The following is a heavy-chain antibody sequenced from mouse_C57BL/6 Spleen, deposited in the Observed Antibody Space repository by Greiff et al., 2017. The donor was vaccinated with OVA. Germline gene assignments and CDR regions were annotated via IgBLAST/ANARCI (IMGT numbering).Heavy chain of an antibody. J-gene: IGHJ4*01. V-gene: IGHV5-6*02. D-gene: IGHD4-1*01. CDR2: ISSGGSYT. CDR1: GFTFSSYG. CDR3: ARNWVYYDAMDY. Sequence: EVKLVESGGDLVKPGGSLKLSCAASGFTFSSYGMSWVRQTPDKRLEWVATISSGGSYTYYPDSVKGRFTISSDNAKNTLYLQMSSLKSEDTAMYYCARNWVYYDAMDYWGQGTSVTVSS.